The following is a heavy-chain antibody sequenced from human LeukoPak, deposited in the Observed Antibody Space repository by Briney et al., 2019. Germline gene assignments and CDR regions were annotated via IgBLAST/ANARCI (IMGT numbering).Heavy chain of an antibody. J-gene: IGHJ4*02. V-gene: IGHV3-23*01. D-gene: IGHD3-22*01. Sequence: GGSLRLSCAASGFTFSSYAMSWVRQAPGKGLGWVSAISGSGGSTYYADSVKGRFTISRDNSKNTLYLQMNSLRAEDTAVYYCAKDRKTYYYDSSGPFDYWGQGTLVTVSS. CDR3: AKDRKTYYYDSSGPFDY. CDR2: ISGSGGST. CDR1: GFTFSSYA.